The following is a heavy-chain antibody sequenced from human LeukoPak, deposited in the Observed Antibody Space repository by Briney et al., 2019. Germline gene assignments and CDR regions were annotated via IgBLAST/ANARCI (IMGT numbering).Heavy chain of an antibody. CDR3: AELGITMVGGV. CDR1: GFTFSSYE. Sequence: GGSLRLSCAASGFTFSSYEINWVRQAPGEGLEGVSYISISGSTIYYADSVKGRFTISRGNAENSLYLQRNSLRAEDTAVYYCAELGITMVGGVWGKGTTVTISS. J-gene: IGHJ6*04. D-gene: IGHD3-10*02. V-gene: IGHV3-48*03. CDR2: ISISGSTI.